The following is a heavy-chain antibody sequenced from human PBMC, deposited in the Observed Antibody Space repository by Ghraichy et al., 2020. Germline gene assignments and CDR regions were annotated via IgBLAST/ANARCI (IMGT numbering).Heavy chain of an antibody. CDR3: AKGSEIQLWLLDY. CDR1: GFTFDDYT. D-gene: IGHD5-18*01. V-gene: IGHV3-43*01. CDR2: ISWDGGST. J-gene: IGHJ4*02. Sequence: GESLNISCAASGFTFDDYTMHWVRQAPGKGLEWVSLISWDGGSTYYADSVKGRFTISRDNSKNSLYLQMNSLRTEDTALYYCAKGSEIQLWLLDYWGQGTLVTVSS.